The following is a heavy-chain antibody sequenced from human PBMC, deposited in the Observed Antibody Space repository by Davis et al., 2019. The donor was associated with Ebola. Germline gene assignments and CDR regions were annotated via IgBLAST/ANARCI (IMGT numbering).Heavy chain of an antibody. Sequence: MPSETLSLTCTVSGGSISSGDYYWGWIRQPPGKGLEWIGSIYYSGSTYYNPSLKSRVTISVDTSRNQFSVKLRSVTAADTAVYYCARGRITGTSPYYWGQGTLVTVSS. J-gene: IGHJ4*02. CDR2: IYYSGST. CDR1: GGSISSGDYY. D-gene: IGHD1-7*01. CDR3: ARGRITGTSPYY. V-gene: IGHV4-39*02.